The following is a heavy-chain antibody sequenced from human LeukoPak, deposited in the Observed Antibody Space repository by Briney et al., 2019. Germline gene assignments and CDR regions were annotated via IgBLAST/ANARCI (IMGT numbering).Heavy chain of an antibody. CDR3: ATRRPPHRGPFQS. J-gene: IGHJ4*02. V-gene: IGHV3-48*03. CDR2: ISRSGETT. CDR1: GFSLSNFE. Sequence: GGCLRLSWAAAGFSLSNFEISWVRRAAGKGLGWVAYISRSGETTLYADSVEGRFTISRDNAKNSLWRQMNCLRVDDPGLYVWATRRPPHRGPFQSRGQGSMLTVSS. D-gene: IGHD3-16*01.